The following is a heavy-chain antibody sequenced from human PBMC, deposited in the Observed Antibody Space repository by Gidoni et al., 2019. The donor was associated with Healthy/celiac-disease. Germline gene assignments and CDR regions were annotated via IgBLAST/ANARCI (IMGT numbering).Heavy chain of an antibody. CDR2: ISSSSSYI. Sequence: EVQLVESGGGLVKPGGSLRLSCAAYGFTFSSYSMNWVRQAPGKGLEWVSSISSSSSYIYYADSVKGRFTISRDNAKNSLYLQMNSLRAEDTAVYYCARDPDIVATLYYFDYWGQGTLVTVSS. CDR3: ARDPDIVATLYYFDY. J-gene: IGHJ4*02. CDR1: GFTFSSYS. D-gene: IGHD5-12*01. V-gene: IGHV3-21*01.